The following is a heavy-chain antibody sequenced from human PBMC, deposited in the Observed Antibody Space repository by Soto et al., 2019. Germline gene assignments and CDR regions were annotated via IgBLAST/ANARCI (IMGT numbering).Heavy chain of an antibody. D-gene: IGHD3-10*01. Sequence: GGSLRLSCAASGFTFSSYWMHWVRQAPGKGLVWVSRINSDGSSTSYADSMKGRFTISSDNARNTLYLQMNSLRAEDTAMYYCARVGRGVNIKYYYYMDVWGKGTTVTVSS. J-gene: IGHJ6*03. V-gene: IGHV3-74*01. CDR1: GFTFSSYW. CDR2: INSDGSST. CDR3: ARVGRGVNIKYYYYMDV.